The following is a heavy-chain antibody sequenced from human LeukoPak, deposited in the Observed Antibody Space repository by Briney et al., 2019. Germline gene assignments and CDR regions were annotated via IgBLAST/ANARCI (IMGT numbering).Heavy chain of an antibody. CDR3: GKEFSSGWFF. CDR2: INSDGSST. Sequence: GGSLRLSCAASGFTFSSYWMHWVRPAPGKGLVWVSRINSDGSSTSYADSVKGRFTISRDNSKDTLYLQLSGLRAEDTAIYYCGKEFSSGWFFWGQGTLVSVSS. J-gene: IGHJ4*02. CDR1: GFTFSSYW. D-gene: IGHD6-13*01. V-gene: IGHV3-74*01.